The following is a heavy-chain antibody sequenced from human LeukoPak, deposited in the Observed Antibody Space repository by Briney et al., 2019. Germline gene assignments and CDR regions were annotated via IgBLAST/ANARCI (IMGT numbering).Heavy chain of an antibody. CDR1: GGSISSGSYY. J-gene: IGHJ6*03. CDR2: IYTSGST. CDR3: AREASMVRGVITNRAYYYYYYMDV. V-gene: IGHV4-61*02. D-gene: IGHD3-10*01. Sequence: PSETLSLTCTVSGGSISSGSYYWSWIRQPAGKGLEWIGRIYTSGSTNYNPSLKSRVTISVDTSKNQFSLKLSSVTAADTAVYYCAREASMVRGVITNRAYYYYYYMDVWGKGTTVTISS.